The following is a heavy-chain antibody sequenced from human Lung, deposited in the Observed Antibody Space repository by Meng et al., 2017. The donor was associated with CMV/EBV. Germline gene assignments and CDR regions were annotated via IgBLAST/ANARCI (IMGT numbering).Heavy chain of an antibody. CDR2: IYHSGST. CDR1: GGSIRSSNW. D-gene: IGHD6-19*01. V-gene: IGHV4-4*02. J-gene: IGHJ4*02. CDR3: ASFPPPGKQWLVTDY. Sequence: VERQESGPGWVKPSGTLSLTCAVSGGSIRSSNWWSWVRQPPGKGLEWIGEIYHSGSTNYNPSLKSRVTISVDKSKNQFSLKLSSVTAADTAVYYCASFPPPGKQWLVTDYWGQGTLVTVSS.